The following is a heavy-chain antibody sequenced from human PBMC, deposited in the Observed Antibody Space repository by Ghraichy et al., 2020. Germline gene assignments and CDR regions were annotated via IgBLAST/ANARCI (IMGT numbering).Heavy chain of an antibody. Sequence: SETLSLTCSVSGGSISSYYWTWIRQPPGKRLEYIGYVSDGGSTTYNPSLKSRVTISVDTSNNQFSLNLSSVTAADTAVYFCARGRHSAGYKAIDYWGQGTLVTVSS. D-gene: IGHD3-22*01. J-gene: IGHJ4*02. V-gene: IGHV4-59*01. CDR3: ARGRHSAGYKAIDY. CDR1: GGSISSYY. CDR2: VSDGGST.